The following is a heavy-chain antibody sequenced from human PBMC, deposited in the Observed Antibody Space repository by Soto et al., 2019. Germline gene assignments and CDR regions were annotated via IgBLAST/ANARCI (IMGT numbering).Heavy chain of an antibody. V-gene: IGHV4-39*01. CDR3: APLSVSLSGPYGIHV. J-gene: IGHJ6*02. Sequence: SETLSLTCSVSCYSVSSSDYYWAWIRQPPGKGLEWIGSMFYSGLTYYNPSLKSRVTLSVDTSKNQFSVRLNSVTAADTAVYYCAPLSVSLSGPYGIHVWGQGTTVTVSS. CDR2: MFYSGLT. D-gene: IGHD2-15*01. CDR1: CYSVSSSDYY.